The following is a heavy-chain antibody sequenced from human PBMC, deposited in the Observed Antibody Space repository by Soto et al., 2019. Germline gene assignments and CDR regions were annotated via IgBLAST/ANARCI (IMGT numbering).Heavy chain of an antibody. V-gene: IGHV3-30-3*01. J-gene: IGHJ6*02. CDR3: ARVLRFLEWLSNYYYYGMDV. CDR2: ISYDGSNK. Sequence: FLRLSCAASGFTFSSYAMHWVRQAPGKGLEWVAVISYDGSNKYYADSVKGRFTISRDNSKNTLYLQMNSLRAEDTAVYYCARVLRFLEWLSNYYYYGMDVWGQGTTVTVSS. CDR1: GFTFSSYA. D-gene: IGHD3-3*01.